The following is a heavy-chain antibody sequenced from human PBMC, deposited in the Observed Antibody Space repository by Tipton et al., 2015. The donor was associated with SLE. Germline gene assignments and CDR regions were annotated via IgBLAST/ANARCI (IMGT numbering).Heavy chain of an antibody. CDR2: IYTSGST. CDR1: GGSFSSYY. V-gene: IGHV4-59*10. J-gene: IGHJ4*02. Sequence: TLSLTCVVYGGSFSSYYWSWIRQPAGKGLEWIGRIYTSGSTNYNPSLKSRVTISVDTSKNQFSLKLSSVTAADTAVYYCARGFGSRVDYWGQGTLVTVSS. CDR3: ARGFGSRVDY. D-gene: IGHD3-10*01.